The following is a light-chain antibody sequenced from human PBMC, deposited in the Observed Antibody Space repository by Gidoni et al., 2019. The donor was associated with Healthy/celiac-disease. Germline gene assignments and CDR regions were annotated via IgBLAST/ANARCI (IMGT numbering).Light chain of an antibody. J-gene: IGKJ1*01. V-gene: IGKV1-33*01. CDR3: QQYDNLYT. CDR2: DAY. CDR1: QDISNY. Sequence: DIQMTPSPSSLSASVGDQVTITCQASQDISNYLNWYQQKPGKAPTLMIYDAYNLETGVPSRFSGWGSGTDFTFTIRSLQPEDIATYYCQQYDNLYTFGQGTKVEIK.